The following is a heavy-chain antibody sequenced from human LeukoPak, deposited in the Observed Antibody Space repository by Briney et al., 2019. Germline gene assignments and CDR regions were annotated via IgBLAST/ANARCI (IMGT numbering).Heavy chain of an antibody. Sequence: GGSLRLSCAASGFTFSSYWMHWVRQAPGKGLVWVSRIASDGSTVYADSVKGQITISRDNAKDTVYLQRNSLRVEDTAVYYCIGSGGWPGYWGQGTLVTVSS. CDR3: IGSGGWPGY. CDR1: GFTFSSYW. J-gene: IGHJ4*02. CDR2: IASDGST. V-gene: IGHV3-74*01. D-gene: IGHD1-26*01.